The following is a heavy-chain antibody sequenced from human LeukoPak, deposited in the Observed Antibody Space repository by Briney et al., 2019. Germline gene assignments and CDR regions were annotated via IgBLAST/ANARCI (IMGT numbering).Heavy chain of an antibody. Sequence: GRSLRLSCAASGFTFDDYAMHWVRQAPGKGLEWVSGISWNSGSIGYADSVKGRFTISRDNAKNSLYLQMNSLRAEDTALYYCASSSGYYPMGYWGQGTLVTVSS. CDR2: ISWNSGSI. J-gene: IGHJ4*02. CDR3: ASSSGYYPMGY. V-gene: IGHV3-9*01. D-gene: IGHD3-22*01. CDR1: GFTFDDYA.